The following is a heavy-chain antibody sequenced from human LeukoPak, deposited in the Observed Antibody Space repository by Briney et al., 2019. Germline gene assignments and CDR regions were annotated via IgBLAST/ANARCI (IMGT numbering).Heavy chain of an antibody. J-gene: IGHJ4*02. CDR1: GFTFSSFA. D-gene: IGHD2-21*02. V-gene: IGHV3-23*01. CDR3: AKDLQGHCAGDCYVY. CDR2: ISGSGENT. Sequence: GGSLRLSCAASGFTFSSFAMSWVRQAPGKGLEWVSAISGSGENTYYVDSVKGRFTISRDNSKNTLYLQMNSLRAEDTAVYYCAKDLQGHCAGDCYVYWGQGTLVTVSS.